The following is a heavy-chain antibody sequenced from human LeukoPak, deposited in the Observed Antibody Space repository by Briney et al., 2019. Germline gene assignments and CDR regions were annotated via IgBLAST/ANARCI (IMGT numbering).Heavy chain of an antibody. Sequence: SETLSLTCAVSGGSISSSNWWSWVRQPSGKGLEWIGEIYHSGSTNYNPSLKSRVTISVDKSKKQFSLKLNSVTAADTAVYYCAGLVGRYSSGLYYYYFDYWGQGTLVTVSS. V-gene: IGHV4-4*02. CDR1: GGSISSSNW. D-gene: IGHD3-22*01. CDR2: IYHSGST. J-gene: IGHJ4*02. CDR3: AGLVGRYSSGLYYYYFDY.